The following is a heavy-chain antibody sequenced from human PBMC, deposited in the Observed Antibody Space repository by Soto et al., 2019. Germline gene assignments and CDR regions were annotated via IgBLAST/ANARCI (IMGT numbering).Heavy chain of an antibody. Sequence: GASVKVSCKASGYTFTSYAMHWVRQAPGQRLEWMGWINAGNGNTKYSQKFQGRVTITRDTSASTAYMELSSLRSEDTAVYYCARGMHSSGWYKSDYWGQGTLVTLSS. D-gene: IGHD6-19*01. CDR1: GYTFTSYA. CDR2: INAGNGNT. V-gene: IGHV1-3*01. CDR3: ARGMHSSGWYKSDY. J-gene: IGHJ4*02.